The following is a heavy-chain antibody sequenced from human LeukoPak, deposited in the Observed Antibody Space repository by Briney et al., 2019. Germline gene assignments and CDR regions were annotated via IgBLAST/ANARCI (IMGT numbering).Heavy chain of an antibody. V-gene: IGHV3-21*01. D-gene: IGHD6-19*01. J-gene: IGHJ4*02. CDR2: ISSSSSYT. CDR3: ARSSLPGYSSD. CDR1: GFTFSSYS. Sequence: GGSLRLSCAGSGFTFSSYSMNWVRQAPGKGLEWVSSISSSSSYTYYADSVKGRFTISRDNAKNSLYLQMNSLRAEDTAVYYCARSSLPGYSSDWGQGTLVTVSS.